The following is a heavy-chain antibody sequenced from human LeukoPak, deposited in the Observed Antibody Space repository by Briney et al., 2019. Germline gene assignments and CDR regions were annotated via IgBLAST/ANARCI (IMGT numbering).Heavy chain of an antibody. CDR1: GYSISSGYY. V-gene: IGHV4-38-2*02. Sequence: SETLSLTCTVSGYSISSGYYWGWIRQPPGKGLEWIGSGSTYYNPSLKSRVTISVDTSKNQFSLKLSSVTAADTAVYYCARDLRDRDAFDIWGQGTMVTVSS. D-gene: IGHD3-10*01. CDR3: ARDLRDRDAFDI. CDR2: SGST. J-gene: IGHJ3*02.